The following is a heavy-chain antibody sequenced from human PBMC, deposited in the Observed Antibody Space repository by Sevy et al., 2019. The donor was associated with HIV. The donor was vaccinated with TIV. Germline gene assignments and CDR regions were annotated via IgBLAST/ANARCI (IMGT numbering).Heavy chain of an antibody. D-gene: IGHD3-3*01. CDR1: GYTFTSYA. CDR2: INTNTGNP. CDR3: ARPLRFWSGYRDALDI. J-gene: IGHJ3*02. V-gene: IGHV7-4-1*02. Sequence: ASLKVSCKASGYTFTSYAMNWVRQAPGQGLEWMGWINTNTGNPTYAQGFTGRFVFSLDTSVSTAYLQISSLKAEDTAVYYCARPLRFWSGYRDALDIWGQGTMVTVSS.